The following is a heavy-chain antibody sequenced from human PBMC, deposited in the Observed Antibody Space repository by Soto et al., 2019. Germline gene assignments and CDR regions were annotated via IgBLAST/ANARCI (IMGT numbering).Heavy chain of an antibody. D-gene: IGHD2-15*01. J-gene: IGHJ6*02. CDR3: AYLPCSGGSCYWFSYSGMDV. V-gene: IGHV2-5*02. CDR2: IYWDDEK. Sequence: QIPLKESGPTLVKPTPTLTLTCTFSGFSISTSGVGVAWIRQPPGKALEWLALIYWDDEKRYRQSLETRLTITKGTSKNQVVLTMTNMDSVDTATYYCAYLPCSGGSCYWFSYSGMDVWGRGTTVTVSS. CDR1: GFSISTSGVG.